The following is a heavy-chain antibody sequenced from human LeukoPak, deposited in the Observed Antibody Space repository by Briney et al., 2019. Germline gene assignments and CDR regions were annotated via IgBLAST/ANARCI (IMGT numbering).Heavy chain of an antibody. CDR3: TSGYCSGGSCFSSGGDY. Sequence: GGSLRLSCAGSGFIFSDHYIDWVRQAPGKGLEWVGRIRNKANSYTTDYAASVKGRFSISRDDSENSVYLEMNSLKIEDSAVFYCTSGYCSGGSCFSSGGDYWGQGPLVTVSS. J-gene: IGHJ4*02. D-gene: IGHD2-15*01. CDR1: GFIFSDHY. V-gene: IGHV3-72*01. CDR2: IRNKANSYTT.